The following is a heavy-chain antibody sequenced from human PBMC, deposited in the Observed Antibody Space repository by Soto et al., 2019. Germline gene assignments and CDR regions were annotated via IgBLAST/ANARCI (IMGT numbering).Heavy chain of an antibody. J-gene: IGHJ5*02. D-gene: IGHD2-8*01. CDR1: GGTFSRYS. CDR2: IISMHRVT. Sequence: QVQLVQSGADVKNPGSSVKVSCEASGGTFSRYSFNWVRQAPGQGLEWIGRIISMHRVTNYAQKYRGRVTITADKSTNPVYMELRDLRSEDTAVYYCARDLPYCSNGVCPFDPCGQGTLGTVSS. V-gene: IGHV1-69*02. CDR3: ARDLPYCSNGVCPFDP.